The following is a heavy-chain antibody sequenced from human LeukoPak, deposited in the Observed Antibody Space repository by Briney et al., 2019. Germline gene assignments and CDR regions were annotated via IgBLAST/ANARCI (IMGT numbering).Heavy chain of an antibody. CDR1: GFTFSSYW. Sequence: GGSLRFSCAASGFTFSSYWMHWVRQAPGKGLVWVSRINSDGSSTSYADSVKGRFTISRDNAKNTPYLQMNSRRAEDTAVYYCSAAGSYEYFQHWGQGTLVTVSS. J-gene: IGHJ1*01. CDR2: INSDGSST. CDR3: SAAGSYEYFQH. D-gene: IGHD6-13*01. V-gene: IGHV3-74*01.